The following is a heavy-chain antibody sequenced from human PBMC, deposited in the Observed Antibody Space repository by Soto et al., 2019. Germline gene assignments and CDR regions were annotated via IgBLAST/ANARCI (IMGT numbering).Heavy chain of an antibody. Sequence: GGSLRLSCAASGFTFSSYAMSWVRQAPGKGLEWVSAISGSGGSTYYADSVKGRFTISRDNSKNTLYLQMNSLRAEDTAVHYRAKLGDFWSGYPETPDYWGQGTLVTVSS. CDR2: ISGSGGST. J-gene: IGHJ4*02. CDR3: AKLGDFWSGYPETPDY. CDR1: GFTFSSYA. D-gene: IGHD3-3*01. V-gene: IGHV3-23*01.